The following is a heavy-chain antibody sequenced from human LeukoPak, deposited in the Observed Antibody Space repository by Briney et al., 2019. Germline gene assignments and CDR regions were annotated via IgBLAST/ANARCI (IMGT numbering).Heavy chain of an antibody. CDR2: ISYDGSNK. Sequence: GGSLRLSCAASGFTFSSYAMHWVRQAPGKGLEWVAVISYDGSNKYYADSVKGRFTISRDNSKNTLYLQMNSLRAEDTAVYYCAKFYGGNSGDAFDIWGQGTMVTVSS. V-gene: IGHV3-30-3*02. CDR1: GFTFSSYA. J-gene: IGHJ3*02. CDR3: AKFYGGNSGDAFDI. D-gene: IGHD4-23*01.